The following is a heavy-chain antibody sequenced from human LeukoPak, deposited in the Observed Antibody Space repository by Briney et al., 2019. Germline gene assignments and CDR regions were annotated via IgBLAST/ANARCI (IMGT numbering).Heavy chain of an antibody. Sequence: GSLRLSCAASRFTFSSYSMNWVRQAPGKGLEWIGSIYYTGSTFYYPSLKSRVSIAMDTSKNQFSLTLTSVTAADTAVYYCARDGHNYGLDRFDYWGQGTLVTVSS. V-gene: IGHV4-39*07. CDR1: RFTFSSYS. D-gene: IGHD5-24*01. CDR2: IYYTGST. J-gene: IGHJ4*02. CDR3: ARDGHNYGLDRFDY.